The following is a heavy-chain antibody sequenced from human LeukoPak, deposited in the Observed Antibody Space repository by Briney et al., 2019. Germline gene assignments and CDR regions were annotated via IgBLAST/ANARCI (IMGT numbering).Heavy chain of an antibody. V-gene: IGHV1-8*02. J-gene: IGHJ5*02. D-gene: IGHD3-22*01. CDR2: MNPNSGNT. CDR1: GGTFSSYA. Sequence: ASVKVSCKASGGTFSSYAISWVRQAPGQGLEWMGWMNPNSGNTAYAQKFQGRVAMTRNTSISTAYMELSSLRSEDTAVYYCAREDYYDSGSFDPWGQGTLVTVSS. CDR3: AREDYYDSGSFDP.